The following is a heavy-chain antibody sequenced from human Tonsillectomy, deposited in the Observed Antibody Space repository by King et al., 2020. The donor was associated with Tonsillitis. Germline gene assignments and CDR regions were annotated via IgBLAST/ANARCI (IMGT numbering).Heavy chain of an antibody. CDR2: IDYSGST. CDR3: ARDPSCGDLPEGAFYI. V-gene: IGHV4-61*01. Sequence: QLQESGPGMVKPSETLSLTCTVSGGSVSSGSYYWSWIRQPPGKGLEWIGYIDYSGSTNYNPSLKSRVTISVDTSKNQFSLKLSSVTAAATAVYYCARDPSCGDLPEGAFYIWGQGKMVTVSS. CDR1: GGSVSSGSYY. D-gene: IGHD4-17*01. J-gene: IGHJ3*02.